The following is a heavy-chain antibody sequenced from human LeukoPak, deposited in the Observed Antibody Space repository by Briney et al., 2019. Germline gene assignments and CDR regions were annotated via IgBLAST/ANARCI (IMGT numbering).Heavy chain of an antibody. D-gene: IGHD5-18*01. CDR1: GYTFTSYY. Sequence: ASVKVSCKASGYTFTSYYMHWVRQAHGQGLEWMGIINPSGGSTSYAQKFQGRVTMTRDTSTSTVYMELSSLRSEDTAVYYCARQGVFGGYNYGCGYWGQGTLVTVSS. CDR3: ARQGVFGGYNYGCGY. CDR2: INPSGGST. V-gene: IGHV1-46*01. J-gene: IGHJ4*02.